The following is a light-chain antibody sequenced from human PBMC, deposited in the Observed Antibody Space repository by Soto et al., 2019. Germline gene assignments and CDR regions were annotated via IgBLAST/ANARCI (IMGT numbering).Light chain of an antibody. V-gene: IGLV1-51*02. J-gene: IGLJ3*02. CDR3: GTWDSSLSAWL. CDR1: SSNIGNNY. Sequence: QSALTQPPSVSAAPGQKVTISCSGSSSNIGNNYVSWYQQLPGTAPKLLIYENSKRPSGIPDRFSGSKSGTSATLGITGLQTGDEADYYCGTWDSSLSAWLFSGGTKLTVL. CDR2: ENS.